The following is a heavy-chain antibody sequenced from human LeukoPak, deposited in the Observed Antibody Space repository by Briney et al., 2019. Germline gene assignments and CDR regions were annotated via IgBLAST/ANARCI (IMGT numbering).Heavy chain of an antibody. CDR2: INPNSGGT. J-gene: IGHJ3*02. D-gene: IGHD6-13*01. Sequence: GASVKVSCKASGYTFTGYYIHWVRQAPGQGLEWMGWINPNSGGTNYAQKFQGRVTMTRDTSISTAYMELSRLRSDDTAVYYCARSYSSRRYDMSAFDIWGQGTMVTVSS. V-gene: IGHV1-2*02. CDR3: ARSYSSRRYDMSAFDI. CDR1: GYTFTGYY.